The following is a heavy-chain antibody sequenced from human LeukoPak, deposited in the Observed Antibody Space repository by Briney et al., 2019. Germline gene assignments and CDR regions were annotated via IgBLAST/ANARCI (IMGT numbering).Heavy chain of an antibody. J-gene: IGHJ4*02. CDR2: ISYDGSNK. D-gene: IGHD3-22*01. V-gene: IGHV3-30-3*01. CDR3: ARDRFYYYDSSGYYPSPPDY. Sequence: PGGSLRLSCAASGFTFSSYAMHWVRQAPGKGLEWVAVISYDGSNKYYADSVKGRFTISRDNSKNTLYLQMNSLRAEDTAVYYCARDRFYYYDSSGYYPSPPDYWGQGTLVTVSS. CDR1: GFTFSSYA.